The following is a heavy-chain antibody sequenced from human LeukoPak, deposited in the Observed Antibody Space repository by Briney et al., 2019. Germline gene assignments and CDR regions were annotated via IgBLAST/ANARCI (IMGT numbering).Heavy chain of an antibody. Sequence: ASVKVSCKASGGTFSSYDINWVRQATGQGLEWMGWMNPNSGNTGYAQKFQGRVTITRNTSISTAYMELSSLRSEDTAVYYCARAATTPGYCTNGVCYGGYYYYYYMDVWGKGTTVTVPS. CDR3: ARAATTPGYCTNGVCYGGYYYYYYMDV. CDR1: GGTFSSYD. J-gene: IGHJ6*03. CDR2: MNPNSGNT. V-gene: IGHV1-8*03. D-gene: IGHD2-8*01.